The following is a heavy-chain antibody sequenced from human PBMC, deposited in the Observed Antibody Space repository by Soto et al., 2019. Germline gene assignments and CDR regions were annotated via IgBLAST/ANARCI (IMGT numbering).Heavy chain of an antibody. CDR1: GFTVRTYT. CDR2: IRGFCPHT. D-gene: IGHD2-21*02. Sequence: AGSLRLFCISSGFTVRTYTMNWVRPAPGKGLEWVSNIRGFCPHTFSAASVTGRFTISRDTAKNSLYLQMSRVRAEDTAVYYCARDRGCGGHSYYHNALDVWGQGTMVTVSS. V-gene: IGHV3-21*01. J-gene: IGHJ6*02. CDR3: ARDRGCGGHSYYHNALDV.